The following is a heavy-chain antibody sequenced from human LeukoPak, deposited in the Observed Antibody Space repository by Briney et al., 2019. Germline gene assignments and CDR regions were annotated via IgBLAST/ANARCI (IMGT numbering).Heavy chain of an antibody. CDR3: AREGRRASPGY. V-gene: IGHV4-4*07. D-gene: IGHD6-6*01. J-gene: IGHJ4*02. CDR2: ITNSGGT. Sequence: SGTLSLTCAVSGVSISSYYWTWIRQPAGEGLEWIARITNSGGTKYNPSLKSRFTMAVDKSKNQFILQMTSVTAADTAVYYCAREGRRASPGYWGQGTLVTVSS. CDR1: GVSISSYY.